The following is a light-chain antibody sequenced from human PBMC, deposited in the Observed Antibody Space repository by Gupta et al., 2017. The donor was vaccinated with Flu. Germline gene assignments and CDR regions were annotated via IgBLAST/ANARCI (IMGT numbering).Light chain of an antibody. J-gene: IGLJ2*01. V-gene: IGLV3-19*01. CDR3: NSRDSSGNHLV. CDR2: GKN. CDR1: SLRSYY. Sequence: CQGDSLRSYYASWYQQKPGQAPVLVIYGKNNRPSGIPDRFSGSSSGNTASLTITGAQAEDEADYYCNSRDSSGNHLVFGGGTKLTVL.